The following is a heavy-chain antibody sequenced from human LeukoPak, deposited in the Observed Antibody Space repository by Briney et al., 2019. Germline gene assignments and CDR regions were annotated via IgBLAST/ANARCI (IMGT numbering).Heavy chain of an antibody. CDR1: GFIVSNNY. V-gene: IGHV3-53*01. J-gene: IGHJ6*04. Sequence: GGSLRLSCAASGFIVSNNYMTWVGQAPGKGLEWVSILYGDGRTYYADSVKGRFTISRDNSKNTVYLQMNSLRADDTAVYYCTRDVSVWGKGTTVTISS. CDR2: LYGDGRT. CDR3: TRDVSV. D-gene: IGHD3-16*01.